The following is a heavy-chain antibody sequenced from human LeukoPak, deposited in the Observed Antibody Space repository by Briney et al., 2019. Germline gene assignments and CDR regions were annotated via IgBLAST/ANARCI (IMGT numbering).Heavy chain of an antibody. J-gene: IGHJ4*02. D-gene: IGHD6-13*01. V-gene: IGHV3-53*01. CDR1: GFTVSSNY. CDR2: IYSGGST. Sequence: PGRSLRLSCAASGFTVSSNYMSWVRQAPGKGLEWVSVIYSGGSTYYADSVKGRFTISRDNSKNTLYLQMNSLRAEDTAVYYCARDRSSLGYFDYWGQGTLVTVSS. CDR3: ARDRSSLGYFDY.